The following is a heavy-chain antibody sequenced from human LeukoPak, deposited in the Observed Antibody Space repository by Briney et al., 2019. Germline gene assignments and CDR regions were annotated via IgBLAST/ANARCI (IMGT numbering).Heavy chain of an antibody. V-gene: IGHV1-2*02. CDR3: ARDGRSFYCSGGSCQNYYYYYMDV. CDR2: INPNSGDT. CDR1: GYTFSDYY. Sequence: ASVKVSCKTSGYTFSDYYIHWIRQAPGQGLEWVGWINPNSGDTDYAQKFQGRVTMTRDTSISTAYMELSRLRSDDTAVYYCARDGRSFYCSGGSCQNYYYYYMDVWGKGTTVTVSS. D-gene: IGHD2-15*01. J-gene: IGHJ6*03.